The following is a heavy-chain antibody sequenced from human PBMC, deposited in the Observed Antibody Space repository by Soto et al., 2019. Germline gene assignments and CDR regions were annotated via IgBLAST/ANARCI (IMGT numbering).Heavy chain of an antibody. V-gene: IGHV1-69*01. D-gene: IGHD6-13*01. CDR1: GGTFSSYA. CDR3: AKDGGSSWSRNYYYYGMDV. Sequence: QVQLVQSGAEVKKPGSSVKVSCKASGGTFSSYAISWVRQAPGQGLEWMGGIIPIVGTANYAQKFQGRVTITADESTSTAYMELSRLRSEDKAVYYCAKDGGSSWSRNYYYYGMDVWGQGTTVTVSS. J-gene: IGHJ6*02. CDR2: IIPIVGTA.